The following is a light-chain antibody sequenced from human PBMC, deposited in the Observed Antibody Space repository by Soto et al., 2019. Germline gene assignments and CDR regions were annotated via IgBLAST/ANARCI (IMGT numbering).Light chain of an antibody. V-gene: IGLV1-47*01. CDR3: AAWDDSLNGFYV. CDR1: SSNIGSNY. Sequence: QLVLTQPPSASGTPGQRVNISCSGSSSNIGSNYVYWYRQFPGTAPKLLIQRNNQRPSGVPARFSGSKSGTSASLAISGLRSEDEADYYCAAWDDSLNGFYVFGTGTKLTVL. CDR2: RNN. J-gene: IGLJ1*01.